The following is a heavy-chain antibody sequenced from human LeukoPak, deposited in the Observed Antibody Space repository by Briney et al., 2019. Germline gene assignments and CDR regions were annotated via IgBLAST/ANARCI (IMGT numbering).Heavy chain of an antibody. J-gene: IGHJ3*02. CDR1: GFTLRTYW. Sequence: GGSLRLSCAASGFTLRTYWMHWVRQAPGKGLVWVSRINTDGRSTSYADSVRGRFTVSRDISKNTQFLQMNSLRFEDTAVYYCARDRVLRFLEWRKDAFDIWGQGTMVTVSS. V-gene: IGHV3-74*01. D-gene: IGHD3-3*01. CDR2: INTDGRST. CDR3: ARDRVLRFLEWRKDAFDI.